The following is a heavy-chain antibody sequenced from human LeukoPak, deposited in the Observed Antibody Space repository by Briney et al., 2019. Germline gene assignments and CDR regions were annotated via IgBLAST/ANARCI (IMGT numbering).Heavy chain of an antibody. CDR3: ARWTTCGGDCPILDF. V-gene: IGHV4-59*01. CDR1: GGSISGYY. Sequence: SETLSLTCTVSGGSISGYYWSWSRQPPRKGVEWIGNLYYMRGAWYKSSLKSRVTTSVDTSRNEFSLKLSSVTAADTAVYYCARWTTCGGDCPILDFWGQGILVTVSS. CDR2: LYYMRGA. D-gene: IGHD2-21*02. J-gene: IGHJ4*02.